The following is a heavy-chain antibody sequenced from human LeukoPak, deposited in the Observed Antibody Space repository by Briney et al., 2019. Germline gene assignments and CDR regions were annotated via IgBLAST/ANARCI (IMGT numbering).Heavy chain of an antibody. Sequence: ASVKVSCKASGYTFTGYYMHWVRRAPGQGLEWMGWINPNSGGTNYAQKFQGRVTMTRDTSISTAYMELSRLRSDDTAVYYCARSEPFGVWFGELATNAFDIWGQGTMVTVSS. V-gene: IGHV1-2*02. CDR2: INPNSGGT. CDR3: ARSEPFGVWFGELATNAFDI. D-gene: IGHD3-10*01. CDR1: GYTFTGYY. J-gene: IGHJ3*02.